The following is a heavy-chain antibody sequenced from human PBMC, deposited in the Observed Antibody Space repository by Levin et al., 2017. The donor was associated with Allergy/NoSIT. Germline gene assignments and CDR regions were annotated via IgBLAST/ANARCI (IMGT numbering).Heavy chain of an antibody. D-gene: IGHD1-14*01. V-gene: IGHV4-28*01. Sequence: SQTLSLTCAVSGSSITDFIWWGWVRQPPGKGLEWIGYIYHSGATQYNPSLKSRVTLSVDSSRNQIFLTLTSLTAVDTDVYYCARMARAHHVDNWGQGTLVAVS. CDR3: ARMARAHHVDN. J-gene: IGHJ4*02. CDR1: GSSITDFIW. CDR2: IYHSGAT.